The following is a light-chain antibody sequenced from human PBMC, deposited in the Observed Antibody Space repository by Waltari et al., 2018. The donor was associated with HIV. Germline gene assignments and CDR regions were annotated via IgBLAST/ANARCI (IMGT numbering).Light chain of an antibody. CDR3: SSYTSSSSWV. Sequence: QSALTQPASVSGSPGQSITISCTGTSSDVVGYNYVSWYHQHPGQAPELMFYDVSNRPAGVSNRFSGAKSGNTASLTISGLQAEDEADYYCSSYTSSSSWVFGGGTKLTVL. J-gene: IGLJ3*02. CDR2: DVS. CDR1: SSDVVGYNY. V-gene: IGLV2-14*01.